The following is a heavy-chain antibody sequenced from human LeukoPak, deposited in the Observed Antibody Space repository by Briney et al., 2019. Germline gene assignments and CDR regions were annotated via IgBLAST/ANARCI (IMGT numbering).Heavy chain of an antibody. Sequence: GGSLRLSCSDSGFTFSSNWMHWVRQAPGKGLVWVSRIASDGSSTDYADSVRGRFTISRDNAKNTLYLQMNSLRAEDTAVYYCARDRGYSSGWYNWGQGTLVTVSS. CDR2: IASDGSST. D-gene: IGHD6-19*01. CDR3: ARDRGYSSGWYN. V-gene: IGHV3-74*01. CDR1: GFTFSSNW. J-gene: IGHJ4*02.